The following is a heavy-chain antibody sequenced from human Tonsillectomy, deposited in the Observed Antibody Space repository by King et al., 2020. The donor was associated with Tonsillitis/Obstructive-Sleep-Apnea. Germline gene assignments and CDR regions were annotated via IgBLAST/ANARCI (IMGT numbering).Heavy chain of an antibody. CDR1: GGSFSGYY. J-gene: IGHJ6*03. D-gene: IGHD2-2*01. Sequence: VQLTQWGAGLLKPSETLSLTCAVYGGSFSGYYWSWIRQPPGKGLEWIGEINHSGSTNYNPSLKSRVTISVDTSKNQFSLKLSSVTAADTAVYYCARGRSSKSRSTSKYSQPYYYYYYMDVWGKGTTVTVSS. CDR3: ARGRSSKSRSTSKYSQPYYYYYYMDV. CDR2: INHSGST. V-gene: IGHV4-34*01.